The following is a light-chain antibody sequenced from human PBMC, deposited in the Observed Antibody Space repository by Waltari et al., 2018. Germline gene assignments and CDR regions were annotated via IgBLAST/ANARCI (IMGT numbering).Light chain of an antibody. CDR1: SSNIGANFD. CDR3: QSYDNSLTTWV. Sequence: QSVLTQPPSVSGAPGQRVTISCAGRSSNIGANFDVQWYQQVPGTAPKLLIHGKPNRTSGVPGRFSGSKSGTSASLAITGLQPEDEADYCCQSYDNSLTTWVFGGGTTLTVL. J-gene: IGLJ3*02. CDR2: GKP. V-gene: IGLV1-40*01.